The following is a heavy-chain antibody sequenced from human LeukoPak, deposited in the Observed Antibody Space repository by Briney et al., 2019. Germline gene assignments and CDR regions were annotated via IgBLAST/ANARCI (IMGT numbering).Heavy chain of an antibody. J-gene: IGHJ4*02. CDR1: GFTFSSYA. D-gene: IGHD4/OR15-4a*01. Sequence: GGSLRLSCAASGFTFSSYAMSWVRQAPGKGLEWVSAISGSGGSTYYADSVKGRFTVSRDNSKNTLYLQMNSLRAEDTAAYYCAKVKGDYGDYWGQGTLVTVSS. CDR2: ISGSGGST. V-gene: IGHV3-23*01. CDR3: AKVKGDYGDY.